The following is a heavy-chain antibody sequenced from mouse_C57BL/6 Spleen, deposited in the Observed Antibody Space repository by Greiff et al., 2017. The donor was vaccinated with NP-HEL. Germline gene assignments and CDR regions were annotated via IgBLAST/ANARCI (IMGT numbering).Heavy chain of an antibody. CDR2: ISSGSSTI. V-gene: IGHV5-17*01. J-gene: IGHJ2*01. Sequence: EVKLMESGGGLVKPGGSLKLSCAASGFTFSDYGMHWVRQAPEKGLEWVAYISSGSSTIYYADTVKGRFTISRDNAKNTLFLQMTSLRSEDTAMYYCAKLGQAGGYWGQGTTLTVSS. CDR1: GFTFSDYG. D-gene: IGHD4-1*01. CDR3: AKLGQAGGY.